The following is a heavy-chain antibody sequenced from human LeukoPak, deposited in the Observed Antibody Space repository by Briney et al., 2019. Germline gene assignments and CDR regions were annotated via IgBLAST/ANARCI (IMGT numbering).Heavy chain of an antibody. CDR3: ARCSTSCFSYYYYYYMDV. Sequence: ASVKVSCKASGYTFTSYDINWVRQATGQGLEWMGRMNPNSGNTGYAQKFQGRVTITRNTSISTAYMELSSLRSEDTAVYYCARCSTSCFSYYYYYYMDVWGKGTTVTVSS. CDR2: MNPNSGNT. J-gene: IGHJ6*03. CDR1: GYTFTSYD. V-gene: IGHV1-8*03. D-gene: IGHD2-2*01.